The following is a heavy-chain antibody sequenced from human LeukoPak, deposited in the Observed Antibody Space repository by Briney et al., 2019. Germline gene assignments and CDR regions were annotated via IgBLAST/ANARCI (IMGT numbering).Heavy chain of an antibody. CDR3: AKSVVNSGTYIPFDY. Sequence: PGGSLRLSCAASGFTFSNYAMNWVRQAPGKGLEWVSVISGSGRTTYSTDSVKGRFTISRDKSKNTVYLQMNSLRGEDTALYYCAKSVVNSGTYIPFDYWGQGTLVTVSS. J-gene: IGHJ4*02. D-gene: IGHD1-26*01. CDR2: ISGSGRTT. V-gene: IGHV3-23*01. CDR1: GFTFSNYA.